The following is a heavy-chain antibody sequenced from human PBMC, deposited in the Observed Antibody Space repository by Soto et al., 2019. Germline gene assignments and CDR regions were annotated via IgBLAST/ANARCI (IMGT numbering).Heavy chain of an antibody. Sequence: EVQLVESGGGLVKPGGSLRLSCVVSGLTFRGAWVNWVRQAPGKGLEWVGRIRGTTDGGTTDYAAPVEGRFTISRYDSKNTVYMESNRLTGEDTGIYHCTTDLKWSGGDYWGQGTLVSVSS. CDR1: GLTFRGAW. D-gene: IGHD3-10*01. V-gene: IGHV3-15*07. CDR3: TTDLKWSGGDY. CDR2: IRGTTDGGTT. J-gene: IGHJ4*02.